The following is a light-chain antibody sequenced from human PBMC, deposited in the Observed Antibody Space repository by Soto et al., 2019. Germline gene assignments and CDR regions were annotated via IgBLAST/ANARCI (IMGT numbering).Light chain of an antibody. CDR2: EVS. CDR3: SSYAGSNNFWV. J-gene: IGLJ2*01. CDR1: SSDVGGYNY. Sequence: QSVLTQPPSASGSPGQSVTISCTGTSSDVGGYNYVSWYQEYPGKAPKLMISEVSKRPSGVPDRFSGSKSGNTASLTVSGLQPEDEADYYCSSYAGSNNFWVFGGGTKVTVL. V-gene: IGLV2-8*01.